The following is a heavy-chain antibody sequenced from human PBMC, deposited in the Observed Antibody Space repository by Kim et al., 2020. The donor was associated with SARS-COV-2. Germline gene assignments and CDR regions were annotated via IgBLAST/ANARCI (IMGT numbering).Heavy chain of an antibody. CDR3: TTVFYYDSSGYYSNY. Sequence: APVKGRFTISREDSKNPLYLQMNSLKTEDTAVYYCTTVFYYDSSGYYSNYWGQGTLVTVSS. D-gene: IGHD3-22*01. J-gene: IGHJ4*02. V-gene: IGHV3-15*01.